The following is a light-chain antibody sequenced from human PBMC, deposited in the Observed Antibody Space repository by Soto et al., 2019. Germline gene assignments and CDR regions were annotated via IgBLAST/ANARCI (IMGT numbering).Light chain of an antibody. CDR3: QQRSNWHPIA. CDR1: LSVSGN. V-gene: IGKV3D-11*02. Sequence: PGERATLSFRSSLSVSGNFLAWYQQKPGQAPRLLIYDASNRATGIPARFSGSGSGTDFTLTVSSLEPEDFAVYYCQQRSNWHPIAFGQGTRLEIK. CDR2: DAS. J-gene: IGKJ5*01.